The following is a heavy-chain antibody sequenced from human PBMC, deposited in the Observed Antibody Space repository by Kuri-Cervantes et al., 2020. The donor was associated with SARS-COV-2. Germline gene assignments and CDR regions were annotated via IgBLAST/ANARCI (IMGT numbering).Heavy chain of an antibody. CDR2: IRYDGSNK. Sequence: GESLKISCAASGFTFSSYGMHWVRQAPGKGLEWVAFIRYDGSNKYCADSVKGRFTISRDNSKNTLYLQMNSLRAEDTAVYYCANSLLLSLDYWGQGTLVTVSS. CDR3: ANSLLLSLDY. V-gene: IGHV3-30*02. CDR1: GFTFSSYG. D-gene: IGHD1-26*01. J-gene: IGHJ4*02.